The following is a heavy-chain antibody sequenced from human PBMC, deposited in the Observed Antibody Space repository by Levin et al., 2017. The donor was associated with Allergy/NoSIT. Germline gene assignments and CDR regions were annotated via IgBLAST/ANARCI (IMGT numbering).Heavy chain of an antibody. Sequence: GESLKISCAASGFTFNAYGMHWVRQAPGKGLEWVATTWYDGSHKYYADSVKGRFTISRDNSKNTLYLQMNSLRTEDTAVYYCARGSHYGSPPTEFDPWGQGTLVTVSS. D-gene: IGHD1-1*01. V-gene: IGHV3-33*01. J-gene: IGHJ5*02. CDR1: GFTFNAYG. CDR3: ARGSHYGSPPTEFDP. CDR2: TWYDGSHK.